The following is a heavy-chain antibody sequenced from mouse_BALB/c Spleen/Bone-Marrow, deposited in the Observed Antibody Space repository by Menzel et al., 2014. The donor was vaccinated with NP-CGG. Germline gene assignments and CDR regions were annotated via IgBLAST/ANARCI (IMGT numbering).Heavy chain of an antibody. V-gene: IGHV5-4*02. D-gene: IGHD2-14*01. Sequence: EVKLMESGGALVKPGGSLKLSCAASGFTFSDYFMYWVRQTPEKRLEWVATISDGGNYTCYPDSVKGRFTISRDNAKNNPHLQMNSLKSEDTAKYFCARDGDYMYAWFSFWGQGTLVSVSA. CDR1: GFTFSDYF. CDR3: ARDGDYMYAWFSF. J-gene: IGHJ3*01. CDR2: ISDGGNYT.